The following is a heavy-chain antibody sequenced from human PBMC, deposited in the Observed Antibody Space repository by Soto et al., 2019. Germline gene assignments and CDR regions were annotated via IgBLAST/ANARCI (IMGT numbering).Heavy chain of an antibody. D-gene: IGHD4-17*01. Sequence: QVQLQQWGAGLVKPSETLTLNCTVHGGSFNGYYWSWIRQPPGKGLEWIGEINHSGDTNYNPSLNSRVTVSIDTSKSQFSLKVTAVTAADTALYYCVTVNTVTCYFCESWGQGALVTVSS. CDR2: INHSGDT. CDR3: VTVNTVTCYFCES. CDR1: GGSFNGYY. J-gene: IGHJ4*01. V-gene: IGHV4-34*02.